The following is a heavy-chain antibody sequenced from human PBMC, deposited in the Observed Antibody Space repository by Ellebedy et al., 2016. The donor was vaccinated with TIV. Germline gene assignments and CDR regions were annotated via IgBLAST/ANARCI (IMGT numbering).Heavy chain of an antibody. D-gene: IGHD3-16*01. CDR1: GFTVSDTY. V-gene: IGHV3-66*01. CDR2: IYSGDTT. CDR3: ARGRGYHGVGADYFDQ. J-gene: IGHJ4*02. Sequence: PGRSLRLSCAPSGFTVSDTYMHGVRQAPGKGLEWRSVIYSGDTTYYADSVKGRFTISRDTSKNTLYLQVNSLRAEDTAVYYCARGRGYHGVGADYFDQWGQGTLVTVSS.